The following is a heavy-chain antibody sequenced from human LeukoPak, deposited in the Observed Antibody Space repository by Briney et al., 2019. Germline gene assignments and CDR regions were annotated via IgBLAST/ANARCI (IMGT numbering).Heavy chain of an antibody. CDR2: IYYSGST. J-gene: IGHJ5*02. CDR3: ARHTVTMVRGVMANWFDP. Sequence: SETLSPTCTVSGGSISSYYWSWIRQPPGKGLEWIGYIYYSGSTNYNPSLKSRVTISVDTSKNQFSLKLSSVTAADTAVYYCARHTVTMVRGVMANWFDPWGQGTLVTVSS. V-gene: IGHV4-59*08. D-gene: IGHD3-10*01. CDR1: GGSISSYY.